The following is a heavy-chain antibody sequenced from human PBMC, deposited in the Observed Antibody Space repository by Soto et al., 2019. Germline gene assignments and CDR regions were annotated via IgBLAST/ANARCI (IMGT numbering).Heavy chain of an antibody. D-gene: IGHD5-18*01. Sequence: QLQLQESGPGLVKPSETLSLTCTVSGGSISSSSYYWGWIRQPPGKGLEWIGSIYYSGSTYYNPSLESRVTISVDTSKNQFSLKLSSVTAADTAVYYCARLRRGYSYGYTDYWGQGTLVTVSS. CDR2: IYYSGST. J-gene: IGHJ4*02. CDR1: GGSISSSSYY. V-gene: IGHV4-39*01. CDR3: ARLRRGYSYGYTDY.